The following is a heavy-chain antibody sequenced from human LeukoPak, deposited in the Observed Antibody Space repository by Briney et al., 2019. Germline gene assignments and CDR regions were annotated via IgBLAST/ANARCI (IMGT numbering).Heavy chain of an antibody. CDR3: ARVRVGATKGWFDL. J-gene: IGHJ5*02. V-gene: IGHV3-48*03. CDR2: ISSSGSTI. CDR1: GFTFSSYE. D-gene: IGHD1-26*01. Sequence: PGGSLRLSCAASGFTFSSYEMNWVRQAPGKGLEWVSYISSSGSTIYYADSVKGRFTISRDNAKNSLYLQMNSLRAEDTAVYYCARVRVGATKGWFDLWGQGTLVTVSS.